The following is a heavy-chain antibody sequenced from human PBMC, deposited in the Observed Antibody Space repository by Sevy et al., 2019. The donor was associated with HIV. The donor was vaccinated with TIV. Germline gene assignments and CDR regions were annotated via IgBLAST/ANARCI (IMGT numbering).Heavy chain of an antibody. CDR2: LRGGGGRT. CDR3: AKGQGYTSDSSCYYLY. CDR1: GFSFSNYA. Sequence: GGSLRLSCAASGFSFSNYAMSWVRQAPGKGLEWVSALRGGGGRTYYADSVKGRFTISRDNSENSLYLQMNSLRAEDTALYYCAKGQGYTSDSSCYYLYWGQGTLVTVSS. J-gene: IGHJ4*02. V-gene: IGHV3-23*01. D-gene: IGHD3-22*01.